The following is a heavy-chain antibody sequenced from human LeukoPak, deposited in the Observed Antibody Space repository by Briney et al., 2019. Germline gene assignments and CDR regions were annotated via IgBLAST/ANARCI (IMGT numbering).Heavy chain of an antibody. CDR1: GGSFSGYY. D-gene: IGHD2-2*02. J-gene: IGHJ4*02. CDR3: AGRDCSSTSCYTRKGYFDY. V-gene: IGHV4-34*01. CDR2: INHSGST. Sequence: SETLSLTRAVYGGSFSGYYWSWIRQPPGKGLEWIGEINHSGSTNYNPSLKSRVTISVDTSKNQFSLKLSSVTAADTAVYYCAGRDCSSTSCYTRKGYFDYWGQGTLVTVSS.